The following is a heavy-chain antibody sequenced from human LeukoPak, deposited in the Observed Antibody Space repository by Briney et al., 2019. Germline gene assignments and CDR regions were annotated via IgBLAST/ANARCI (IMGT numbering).Heavy chain of an antibody. Sequence: GGSLRLSCAASGFTFSNYWMSWVRQAPGKGLEGVANINEDGSEKYYADSVKGRFTISRDNAEKSLFLQMNSLRAEDTAVYYCVRPELPGWSVLFDFWGQGTLVTVSS. V-gene: IGHV3-7*01. CDR2: INEDGSEK. D-gene: IGHD2-15*01. J-gene: IGHJ4*02. CDR1: GFTFSNYW. CDR3: VRPELPGWSVLFDF.